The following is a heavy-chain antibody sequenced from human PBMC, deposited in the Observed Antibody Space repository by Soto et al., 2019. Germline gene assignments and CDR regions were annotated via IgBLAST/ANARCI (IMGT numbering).Heavy chain of an antibody. D-gene: IGHD3-3*01. CDR3: ARGKITIFGVVTHDAFDI. V-gene: IGHV4-38-2*01. Sequence: SETLSLTCAVSGYSISSGYYWGWIRQPPGKGLEWIGSIYHSGSTYYNPSLKSRVTISVDTSKNQFSLKLSSVTAADTAVYYCARGKITIFGVVTHDAFDIWGQGTMVTVSS. CDR2: IYHSGST. J-gene: IGHJ3*02. CDR1: GYSISSGYY.